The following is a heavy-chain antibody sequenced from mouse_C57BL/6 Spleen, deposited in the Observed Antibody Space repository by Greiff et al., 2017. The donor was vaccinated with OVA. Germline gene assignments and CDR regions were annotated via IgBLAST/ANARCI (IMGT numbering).Heavy chain of an antibody. V-gene: IGHV1-18*01. D-gene: IGHD2-2*01. Sequence: EVQLQQSGPELVKPGASVKIPCKASGYTFTDYNMDWVKQSHGKSLEWIGAINPNNGGTIYNQKFKGKATLTVDKSSSTAYMELRSLTSEDTAVYYCARTMVTKFAYWGQGTLVTVSA. CDR3: ARTMVTKFAY. CDR2: INPNNGGT. J-gene: IGHJ3*01. CDR1: GYTFTDYN.